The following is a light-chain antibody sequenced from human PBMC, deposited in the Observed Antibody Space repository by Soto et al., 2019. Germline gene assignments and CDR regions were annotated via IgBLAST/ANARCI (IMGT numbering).Light chain of an antibody. J-gene: IGKJ1*01. CDR1: QSVTSSY. CDR3: QQYVSLPLT. Sequence: EIVLTQSPGTLSLSPGDRATLSCSASQSVTSSYLVWYQQKPGQAPRLLIYGASSRATGIPDRFSGSGSGTDFTLTISRLEPEDSAVYYCQQYVSLPLTFGQGTKVKIK. V-gene: IGKV3-20*01. CDR2: GAS.